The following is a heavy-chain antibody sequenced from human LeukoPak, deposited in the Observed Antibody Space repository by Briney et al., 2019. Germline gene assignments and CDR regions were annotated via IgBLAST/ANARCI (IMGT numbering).Heavy chain of an antibody. V-gene: IGHV3-66*01. CDR2: IYSGGST. CDR1: GFTFSSYS. J-gene: IGHJ6*04. D-gene: IGHD3-10*02. Sequence: GGSLRLSCAASGFTFSSYSMNWVRQAPGKGLEWVSIIYSGGSTYYADSVKGRFTISRDNSKNTLYLQMNSLRAEDTAVYYCAELGITMTGGVWGKGTTVTISS. CDR3: AELGITMTGGV.